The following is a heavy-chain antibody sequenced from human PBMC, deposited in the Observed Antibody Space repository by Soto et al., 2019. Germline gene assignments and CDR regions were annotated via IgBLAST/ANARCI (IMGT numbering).Heavy chain of an antibody. CDR2: IYYSGTT. CDR1: GGSISNSYYF. V-gene: IGHV4-39*01. D-gene: IGHD3-16*01. CDR3: ASESYGQAY. Sequence: SETLSLTCTVSGGSISNSYYFWGWIRQTPGKALEWIGSIYYSGTTHYNPTLKSRLTISVDTSKNEFTLRLSSVTAADTAVYYCASESYGQAYWGQGILVTVSS. J-gene: IGHJ4*02.